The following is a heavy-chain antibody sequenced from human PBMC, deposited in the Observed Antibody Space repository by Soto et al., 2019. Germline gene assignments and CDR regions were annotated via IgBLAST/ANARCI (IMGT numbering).Heavy chain of an antibody. CDR1: GGSISSSSYY. D-gene: IGHD6-19*01. Sequence: QLQLQESGPGLVKPSETLSLTCTVSGGSISSSSYYWGWIRQPPGKGLEWIGSIYYSGSTYYNPSPKSRVTISVDTSKNQFSLKLSSVTAADTAVYYCATFPPPYSSGKSDYWGQGTLVTVSS. CDR3: ATFPPPYSSGKSDY. J-gene: IGHJ4*02. V-gene: IGHV4-39*01. CDR2: IYYSGST.